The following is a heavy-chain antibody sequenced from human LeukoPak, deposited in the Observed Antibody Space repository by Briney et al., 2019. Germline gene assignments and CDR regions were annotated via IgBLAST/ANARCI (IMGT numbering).Heavy chain of an antibody. CDR1: NGSISSDTYF. Sequence: SQTLSLTCTVSNGSISSDTYFWSWIRQPAGKGLEWIGRMSSSGISTYSPSLKSRVTISIDTSRNQFSMNLNSVSAADTAVYYCASPLPGSYSFDYWGQGTLVTVSS. J-gene: IGHJ4*02. CDR2: MSSSGIS. D-gene: IGHD3-10*01. V-gene: IGHV4-61*02. CDR3: ASPLPGSYSFDY.